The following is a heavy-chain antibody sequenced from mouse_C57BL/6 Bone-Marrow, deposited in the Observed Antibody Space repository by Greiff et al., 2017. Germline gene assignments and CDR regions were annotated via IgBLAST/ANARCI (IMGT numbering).Heavy chain of an antibody. D-gene: IGHD2-3*01. V-gene: IGHV1-22*01. J-gene: IGHJ1*03. CDR3: AREGGWLLLHWYFDV. Sequence: EVQLQQSGPELVKPGASVKMSCKASGYTFTDYNMHWVKQSHGKSLEWIGYINPNNGGTSYNQKFKGKATLTVNKSSSTAYMERRSLTSEDSAVYYCAREGGWLLLHWYFDVWGTGKTVTVSS. CDR1: GYTFTDYN. CDR2: INPNNGGT.